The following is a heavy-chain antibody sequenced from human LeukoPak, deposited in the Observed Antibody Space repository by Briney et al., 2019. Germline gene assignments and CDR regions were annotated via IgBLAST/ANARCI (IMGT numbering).Heavy chain of an antibody. CDR2: IRYDGSNK. CDR1: VFTFSSYG. CDR3: ATGSSSCWYGRLDD. Sequence: GGSLRLSCAASVFTFSSYGMHWVRQAPGKGLEGVAFIRYDGSNKYYVDSVKGRFTISRDNPKNTLYLQMNCLSAKDTAVYYYATGSSSCWYGRLDDWGQGTLDTVSS. J-gene: IGHJ4*02. D-gene: IGHD6-19*01. V-gene: IGHV3-30*02.